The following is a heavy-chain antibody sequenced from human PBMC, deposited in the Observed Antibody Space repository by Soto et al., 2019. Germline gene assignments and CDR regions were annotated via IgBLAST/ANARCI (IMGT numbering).Heavy chain of an antibody. Sequence: SETLSLTCTVSGGSISSSDYYWSWIRQPPGKGLEWIGYIYHSGSSNYNPSLKSRVTILLDTSKNQLSLKLSSVTAADTAVYYCARQRSVVVPPWSFVPRGQGTLVTVSS. CDR1: GGSISSSDYY. J-gene: IGHJ5*02. CDR2: IYHSGSS. V-gene: IGHV4-61*05. D-gene: IGHD2-15*01. CDR3: ARQRSVVVPPWSFVP.